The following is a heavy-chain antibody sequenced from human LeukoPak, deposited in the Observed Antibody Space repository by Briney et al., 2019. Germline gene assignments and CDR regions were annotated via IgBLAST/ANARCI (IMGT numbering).Heavy chain of an antibody. Sequence: PGGSLRLSCAASGFTLSSNYMSWVRQAPGKGLEWVSVIYSGGSTYYADSVKGRFTISRDNSKNTLYLQMNSLRAEDTAVYYCARGRRDGYNGDYWGQGTLVTVSS. J-gene: IGHJ4*02. CDR3: ARGRRDGYNGDY. V-gene: IGHV3-53*01. CDR1: GFTLSSNY. CDR2: IYSGGST. D-gene: IGHD5-24*01.